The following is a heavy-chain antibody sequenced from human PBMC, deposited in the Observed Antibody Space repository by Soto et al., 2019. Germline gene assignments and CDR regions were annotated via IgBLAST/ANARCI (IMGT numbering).Heavy chain of an antibody. J-gene: IGHJ2*01. V-gene: IGHV3-11*05. Sequence: QVQLVESGGGLVKPGGSLRLSCAASGFTFSDYYMSGIRQAPGKGLEWVSYISSSSSYTNYADSMKGRFTISRDNAKNSLYLPMNSLRAEDTAVYYCARDRVGLVGWYFDLWGRGTLVTVSS. CDR1: GFTFSDYY. D-gene: IGHD6-6*01. CDR3: ARDRVGLVGWYFDL. CDR2: ISSSSSYT.